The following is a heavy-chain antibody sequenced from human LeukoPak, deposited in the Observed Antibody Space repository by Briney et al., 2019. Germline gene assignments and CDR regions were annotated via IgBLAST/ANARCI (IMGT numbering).Heavy chain of an antibody. V-gene: IGHV1-69*13. CDR3: ATTGGDIYYYYMDV. D-gene: IGHD3-16*01. J-gene: IGHJ6*03. Sequence: SVKVSCKASGDTFSRYAISWVRQAPGQGLEWMGGIIPVLSTANYAQKFQDRVTITADESTSTTYMELSSLKSEDTAVYYCATTGGDIYYYYMDVWGKGTTVTVSS. CDR2: IIPVLSTA. CDR1: GDTFSRYA.